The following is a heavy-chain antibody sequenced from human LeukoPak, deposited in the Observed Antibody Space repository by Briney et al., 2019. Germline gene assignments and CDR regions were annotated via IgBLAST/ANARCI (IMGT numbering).Heavy chain of an antibody. D-gene: IGHD5/OR15-5a*01. CDR3: ARTAVYPPYYFDY. V-gene: IGHV3-30-3*01. CDR2: ISYDGSNK. Sequence: PGRSLRLSCAASGFTFSSYAMHWVRQAPGKGLEWVAVISYDGSNKYYADSVKGRFTISRDNSKNTLYLQMNSLRAEDTAVYYCARTAVYPPYYFDYWGQGTLVTVSS. CDR1: GFTFSSYA. J-gene: IGHJ4*02.